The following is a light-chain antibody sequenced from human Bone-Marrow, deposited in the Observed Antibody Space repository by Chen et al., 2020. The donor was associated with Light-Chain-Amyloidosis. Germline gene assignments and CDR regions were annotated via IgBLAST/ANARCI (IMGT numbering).Light chain of an antibody. CDR1: SSDVGRYNL. Sequence: QSALAQPASLSGSPGHATTPSFTGTSSDVGRYNLVSWYQHHPGKAPKLMIHEVTKRPSGVSNRFAGCKFGNTAYLTLSGLQAEDEADYYCCSYGGTKFYIFGTGTKVTVL. CDR2: EVT. CDR3: CSYGGTKFYI. J-gene: IGLJ1*01. V-gene: IGLV2-23*02.